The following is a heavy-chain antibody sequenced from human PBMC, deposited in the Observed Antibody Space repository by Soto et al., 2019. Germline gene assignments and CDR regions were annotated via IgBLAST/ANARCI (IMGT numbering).Heavy chain of an antibody. D-gene: IGHD4-17*01. V-gene: IGHV3-15*07. CDR2: IKSKTDGGTT. J-gene: IGHJ5*02. CDR1: GFTFSNAW. Sequence: GGSLRLSCAASGFTFSNAWTNWVRQAPGKGLEWVGRIKSKTDGGTTDYAAPVKGRFTISRDDSKNTLYLQMNSLKTEDTAVYYFTTDLVYGDYGPMGDWFDPGGQGTLVTFSS. CDR3: TTDLVYGDYGPMGDWFDP.